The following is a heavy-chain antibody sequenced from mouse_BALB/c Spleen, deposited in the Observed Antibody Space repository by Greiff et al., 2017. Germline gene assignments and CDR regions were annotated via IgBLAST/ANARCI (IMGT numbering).Heavy chain of an antibody. CDR3: ARHYGNYEKYYAIDH. J-gene: IGHJ4*01. D-gene: IGHD2-1*01. CDR1: GFAFSSYD. V-gene: IGHV5-12-1*01. CDR2: ISSGSGST. Sequence: EVPLVESGGGLVKPGGSLKLSCAASGFAFSSYDMSWVRQTPEKRLEWVAYISSGSGSTYYPVTVKGRFTISRDNAKNTLYLQVSSLKSVYTNMYYCARHYGNYEKYYAIDHWGRGSSVTVYS.